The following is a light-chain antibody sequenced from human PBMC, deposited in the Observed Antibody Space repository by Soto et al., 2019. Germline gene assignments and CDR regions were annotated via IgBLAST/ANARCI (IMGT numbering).Light chain of an antibody. J-gene: IGKJ3*01. V-gene: IGKV3-11*01. CDR2: DAS. Sequence: ENVWTQSPATLSLSPGERATLSCRASQSVSNYVAWYPQKPGQAPRLLIYDASNRATGVPARFSGSGSGTDFTLTISSIEPEDFAVYYCQQRSNWLFGPGTKGDIK. CDR1: QSVSNY. CDR3: QQRSNWL.